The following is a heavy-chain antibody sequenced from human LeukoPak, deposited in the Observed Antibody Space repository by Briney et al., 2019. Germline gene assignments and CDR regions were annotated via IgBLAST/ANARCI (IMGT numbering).Heavy chain of an antibody. J-gene: IGHJ4*02. Sequence: PGGSLRLSCAASGFTFSSYAMHWVRQAPGKGLEWVAVTSYDGSNKYYADSVKGRFTISRDNSKNTLYLQMNSLRAEDTAVYYCARDSLVVVPAAIRGGFDYWGQGTLVTVSS. D-gene: IGHD2-2*02. CDR2: TSYDGSNK. CDR1: GFTFSSYA. V-gene: IGHV3-30*01. CDR3: ARDSLVVVPAAIRGGFDY.